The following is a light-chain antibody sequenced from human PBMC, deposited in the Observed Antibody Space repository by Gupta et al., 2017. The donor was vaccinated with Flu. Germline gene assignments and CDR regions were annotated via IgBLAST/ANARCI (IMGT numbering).Light chain of an antibody. CDR2: AAS. CDR1: QSISSY. V-gene: IGKV1-39*01. Sequence: DIQMTQSPSSLSASVGDRVTITCRASQSISSYLNWHQQKPGKAPKVLIYAASSLQSGVPSRFSGSGSGTDFTLTISSLQPEDFATYYCQQSYSTPLTFGPGTKVEIK. CDR3: QQSYSTPLT. J-gene: IGKJ3*01.